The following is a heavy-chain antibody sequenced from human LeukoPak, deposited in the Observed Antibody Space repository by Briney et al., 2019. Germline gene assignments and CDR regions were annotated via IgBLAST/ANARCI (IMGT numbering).Heavy chain of an antibody. CDR2: IKHNSGAK. Sequence: ASVKVSCMASGYTFVDYYIHWVRQAPGRGREWMGWIKHNSGAKKYAQKLQGRVTMTRDTSVRTAYMELSSLRTDDKGVYYCARVTDSGSYAFLSFNIWGQGTMVTVSS. CDR1: GYTFVDYY. V-gene: IGHV1-2*02. J-gene: IGHJ3*02. CDR3: ARVTDSGSYAFLSFNI. D-gene: IGHD1-26*01.